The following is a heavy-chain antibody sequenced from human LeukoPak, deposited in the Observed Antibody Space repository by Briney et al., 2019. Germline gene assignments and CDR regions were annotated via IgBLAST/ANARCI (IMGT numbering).Heavy chain of an antibody. CDR3: ARDAQYYYDDSGYYYLDY. Sequence: NPSETLSLTFTVSGGSISSYYWSWIRQPAGKGLEWIGRIYTSGSTNYNPSLKSRVTMSVDTSKNQFSLKLSSVTAADTAIYYCARDAQYYYDDSGYYYLDYWGQGTLVTVSS. V-gene: IGHV4-4*07. J-gene: IGHJ4*02. D-gene: IGHD3-22*01. CDR1: GGSISSYY. CDR2: IYTSGST.